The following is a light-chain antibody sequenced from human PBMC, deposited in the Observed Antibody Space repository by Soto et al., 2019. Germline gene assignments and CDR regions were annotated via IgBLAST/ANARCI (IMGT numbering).Light chain of an antibody. CDR2: DTS. CDR3: QQRSNWLT. CDR1: QSVSSY. J-gene: IGKJ4*01. V-gene: IGKV3-11*01. Sequence: VLTQSPATLSLSPGERSTLSCRASQSVSSYLAWYQQKPGQAPRLLIYDTSNRATGVPARFSGSGSGTDFTLTISSLEPEDFAVYYCQQRSNWLTFGGGTKVDIK.